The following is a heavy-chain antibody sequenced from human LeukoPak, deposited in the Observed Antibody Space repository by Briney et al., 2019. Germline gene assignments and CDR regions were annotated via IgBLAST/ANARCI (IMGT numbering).Heavy chain of an antibody. Sequence: ASVKVSCKASGYTFTGYYVHWVRQAPGQGLEWMGWINPHSGDTSYAQNFQGRVTMTTDTSMSTAYMEVSRLRSDDTAVYYCVRDRITIVRGVLNYFDPWGQGTLVTVSS. CDR3: VRDRITIVRGVLNYFDP. V-gene: IGHV1-2*02. CDR1: GYTFTGYY. CDR2: INPHSGDT. D-gene: IGHD3-10*01. J-gene: IGHJ5*02.